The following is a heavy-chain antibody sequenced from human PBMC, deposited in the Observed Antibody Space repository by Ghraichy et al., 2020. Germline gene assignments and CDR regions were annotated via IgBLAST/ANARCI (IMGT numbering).Heavy chain of an antibody. CDR1: GFSFSNYG. Sequence: GGSLRLSCAASGFSFSNYGLHWVRQAPGKGLEWVALVSFDGSSKYYADSVKGRFTISRDNSKRTLFLHMDSLRAEDTAGYYCAKDRQDDFGDALGFDYWGQGTLVTVSS. J-gene: IGHJ4*02. D-gene: IGHD4-17*01. V-gene: IGHV3-30*18. CDR3: AKDRQDDFGDALGFDY. CDR2: VSFDGSSK.